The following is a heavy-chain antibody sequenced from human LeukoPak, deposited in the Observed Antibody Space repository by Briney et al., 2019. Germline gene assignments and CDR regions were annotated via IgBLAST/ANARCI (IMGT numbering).Heavy chain of an antibody. CDR2: ISSSSSYI. V-gene: IGHV3-21*01. CDR3: ARETGITMVRGVIIRPVFCSDY. Sequence: GGSLRLSCAASGFTFSSYSMNWVRQAPGKGLEWVSSISSSSSYIYYADSVKGRFTISRDNAKNSLYLQMNSLRAEDTAVYYCARETGITMVRGVIIRPVFCSDYWGQGTLVTVSS. J-gene: IGHJ4*02. CDR1: GFTFSSYS. D-gene: IGHD3-10*01.